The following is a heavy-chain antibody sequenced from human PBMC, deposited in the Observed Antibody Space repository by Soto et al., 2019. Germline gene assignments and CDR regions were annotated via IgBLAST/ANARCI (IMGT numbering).Heavy chain of an antibody. CDR3: ARVSSAAGIYYYYYYMDV. CDR2: INAGNGNT. Sequence: WASVKVSCKASGYTFTSYAMHWVRQAPGQRLEWMGWINAGNGNTKYSQKFQGRVTITRDTSASTAYMELSSLRSEDTAVYYCARVSSAAGIYYYYYYMDVWGKGTTVTVSS. CDR1: GYTFTSYA. V-gene: IGHV1-3*01. D-gene: IGHD6-13*01. J-gene: IGHJ6*03.